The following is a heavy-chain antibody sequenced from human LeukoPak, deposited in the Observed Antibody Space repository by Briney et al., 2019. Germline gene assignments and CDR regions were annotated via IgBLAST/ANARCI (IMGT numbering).Heavy chain of an antibody. CDR1: GYIFTFYW. V-gene: IGHV5-51*01. Sequence: GESLKISCQGSGYIFTFYWIAWVRQMPGKGLEWMGIIYAGDSDTKYSPSFRGQVTISADKSISTAYLQWSSLKASDTAMYYCARHGIEAAAGTIDYWGQGTLVTVSS. CDR3: ARHGIEAAAGTIDY. D-gene: IGHD6-13*01. CDR2: IYAGDSDT. J-gene: IGHJ4*02.